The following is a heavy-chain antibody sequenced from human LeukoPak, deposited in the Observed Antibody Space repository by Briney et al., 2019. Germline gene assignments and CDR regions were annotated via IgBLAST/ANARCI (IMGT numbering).Heavy chain of an antibody. J-gene: IGHJ4*02. CDR1: GFTFTTYN. V-gene: IGHV3-7*03. CDR2: IKDDGSEK. CDR3: AKKTLGYDFWSGYSFDY. Sequence: GGSLRLSCAASGFTFTTYNMNWVRQAPGKGLEWVATIKDDGSEKRYVDSVRGRFTISRDDAKSSLYLQMNSLRAEDTAVYYCAKKTLGYDFWSGYSFDYWGQGTLVTVSS. D-gene: IGHD3-3*01.